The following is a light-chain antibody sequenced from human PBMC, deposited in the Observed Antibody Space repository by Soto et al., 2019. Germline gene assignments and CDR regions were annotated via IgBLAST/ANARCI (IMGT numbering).Light chain of an antibody. CDR1: QDISNY. CDR3: QQYHNPPFT. Sequence: DLQMTQSPSSLSASVGDRVTITCQASQDISNYLNWYQQKPGKAPKLLIYDASNLETGVPSRFSRTGSGTAFTFTLPSLHPEDIATYYRQQYHNPPFTFGPGTKVDIK. CDR2: DAS. J-gene: IGKJ3*01. V-gene: IGKV1-33*01.